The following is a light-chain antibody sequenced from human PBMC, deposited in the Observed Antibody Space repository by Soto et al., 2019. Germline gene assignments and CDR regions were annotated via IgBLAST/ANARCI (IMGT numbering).Light chain of an antibody. CDR3: QQYNSYWT. J-gene: IGKJ1*01. CDR2: KAS. CDR1: HSISTW. V-gene: IGKV1-5*03. Sequence: DIQMTQSPSTLSASVGDRVTITCRASHSISTWLAWYQQKPGKAPKLLIYKASSLESGVPARFSGSGSGTECTLTISSLQPYDFATYDSQQYNSYWTFGQGTKVEIK.